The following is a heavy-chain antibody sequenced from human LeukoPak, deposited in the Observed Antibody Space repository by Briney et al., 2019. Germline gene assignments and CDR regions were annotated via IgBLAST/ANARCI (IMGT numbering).Heavy chain of an antibody. D-gene: IGHD4-11*01. CDR3: ASRATVTTDRFWFDP. CDR1: GFTFSNVW. J-gene: IGHJ5*02. V-gene: IGHV3-15*01. CDR2: IRRKTDGETT. Sequence: PGGSLRLSCAASGFTFSNVWMSWVRQVPGKGLEWVGRIRRKTDGETTDHAAPVKGRFTISRDDSKNTLYLQMNSLKTEDTAVYYCASRATVTTDRFWFDPWGQGTLVTVSS.